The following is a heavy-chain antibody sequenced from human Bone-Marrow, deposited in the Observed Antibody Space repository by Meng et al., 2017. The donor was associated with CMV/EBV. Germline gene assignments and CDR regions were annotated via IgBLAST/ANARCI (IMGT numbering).Heavy chain of an antibody. CDR3: ASGGVSHRPSMAARRGFGDWFDP. CDR1: GGTFSSYA. D-gene: IGHD6-6*01. CDR2: IIPIFGTA. V-gene: IGHV1-69*05. Sequence: SVKVSCKASGGTFSSYAISWVRQAPGQGLEWMGGIIPIFGTANYAQKFQGRVTITTDESTSTAYMELSSLRSEDTAVYYCASGGVSHRPSMAARRGFGDWFDPWGQGTLVTVSS. J-gene: IGHJ5*02.